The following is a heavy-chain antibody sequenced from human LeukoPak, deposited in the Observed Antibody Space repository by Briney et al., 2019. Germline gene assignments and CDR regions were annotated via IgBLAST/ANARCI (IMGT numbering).Heavy chain of an antibody. CDR1: GGSISSGGYY. D-gene: IGHD3-22*01. V-gene: IGHV4-30-2*01. J-gene: IGHJ4*02. Sequence: SQTLSLTCTVSGGSISSGGYYWSWIRQPPGKGLEWIGYIYHSGSTYYNPSLKSRVTISVDTSKNQFSLKLSSVTAADTAVYYCARRFYDSSGYYPTFDYRGQGTLVTVSS. CDR2: IYHSGST. CDR3: ARRFYDSSGYYPTFDY.